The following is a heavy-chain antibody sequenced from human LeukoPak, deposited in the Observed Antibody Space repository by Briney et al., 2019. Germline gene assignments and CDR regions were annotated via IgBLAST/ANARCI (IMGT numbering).Heavy chain of an antibody. V-gene: IGHV3-53*05. D-gene: IGHD3-10*01. CDR2: IYSGGST. CDR1: GFTVSSNY. CDR3: AKECCITMVRGLDY. J-gene: IGHJ4*02. Sequence: GGSLRLSCAASGFTVSSNYMSWVRQAPGKGLGWVSVIYSGGSTYYADSVKGRFTISRDNSKNTLFLQMNSLRAEDTAVYYCAKECCITMVRGLDYWGQGTLVTVSS.